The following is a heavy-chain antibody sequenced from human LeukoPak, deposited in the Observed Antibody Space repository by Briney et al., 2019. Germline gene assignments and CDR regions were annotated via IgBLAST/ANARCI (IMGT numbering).Heavy chain of an antibody. D-gene: IGHD6-19*01. CDR1: GGSISSSSYY. V-gene: IGHV4-39*07. CDR2: IYYSGST. J-gene: IGHJ6*03. Sequence: SETLSLTCTVSGGSISSSSYYWGWIRQPPGNGLEWIGSIYYSGSTYYNPSLKSRVTISVDTSKNQFSLKLSSVTAADTAVYYCAREVHSSGPVAYYYYMDVWGKGTTVTISS. CDR3: AREVHSSGPVAYYYYMDV.